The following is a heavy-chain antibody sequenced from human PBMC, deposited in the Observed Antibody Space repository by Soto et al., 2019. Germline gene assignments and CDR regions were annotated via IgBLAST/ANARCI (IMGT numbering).Heavy chain of an antibody. CDR2: IIPIFGTA. Sequence: QEQLVQSGAEVKKPGSSVKVSCKASGGIFSSYAISWVRQAPGQGLEWMGGIIPIFGTANYAQKFQGRVTITADESTNTAYLDLSSLKSVDTAIYYCARGGSGYVWFNEFWGQGTLVTVSS. D-gene: IGHD3-22*01. CDR1: GGIFSSYA. CDR3: ARGGSGYVWFNEF. J-gene: IGHJ4*02. V-gene: IGHV1-69*01.